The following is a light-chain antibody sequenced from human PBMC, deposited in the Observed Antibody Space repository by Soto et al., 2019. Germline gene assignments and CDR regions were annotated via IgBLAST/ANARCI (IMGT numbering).Light chain of an antibody. Sequence: EDVLTQSPGTLSLSPGDRATLSCRASQSLSGNYLAWYQQKPGQAPRILIYRASSRATGISDRFSGSGSGTDFTLTISRLEPEDSAVYYCQQYDTLPRTFGQGTKVDNK. CDR3: QQYDTLPRT. V-gene: IGKV3-20*01. J-gene: IGKJ1*01. CDR2: RAS. CDR1: QSLSGNY.